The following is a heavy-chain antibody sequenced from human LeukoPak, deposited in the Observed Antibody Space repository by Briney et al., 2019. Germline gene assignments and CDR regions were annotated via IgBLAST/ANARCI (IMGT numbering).Heavy chain of an antibody. CDR3: ACGWLGYYYGMDV. J-gene: IGHJ6*02. CDR2: ISGSGGST. D-gene: IGHD6-19*01. V-gene: IGHV3-23*01. Sequence: GSLRLSCAASGFTFSSYAMSWVRQAPGKGLEWVSAISGSGGSTYYADSVKGRFTISRDNAKNSLYLQMNSLRAEDTAVYYCACGWLGYYYGMDVWGQGTTVTVSS. CDR1: GFTFSSYA.